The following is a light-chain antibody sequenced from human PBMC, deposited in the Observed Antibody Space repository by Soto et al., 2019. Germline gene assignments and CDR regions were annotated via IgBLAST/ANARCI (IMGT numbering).Light chain of an antibody. Sequence: AIRMTQSPSSLSASTGDRVTITCRASQGVRSYLAWFQQRPGKAPKXLIFGASTLQNGVPARFSGGGFGTEVTLTITSLQPEDFATYYCHQVYTYPRTFGQGTKGDIK. CDR3: HQVYTYPRT. J-gene: IGKJ1*01. V-gene: IGKV1-8*01. CDR2: GAS. CDR1: QGVRSY.